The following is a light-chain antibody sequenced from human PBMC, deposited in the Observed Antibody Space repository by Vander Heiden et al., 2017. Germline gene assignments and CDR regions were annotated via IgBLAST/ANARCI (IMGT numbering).Light chain of an antibody. CDR3: QQRSNWPPLT. CDR2: DAS. J-gene: IGKJ4*01. Sequence: ELVLPQSPATLSLSPGAIATLSCRARQSVSSNLAWYQQKPGQAPRLLIYDASNRATGIAARFSGSGSGTDVTLTISSLEPEDFAVYYCQQRSNWPPLTFGGGTKVEIK. V-gene: IGKV3-11*01. CDR1: QSVSSN.